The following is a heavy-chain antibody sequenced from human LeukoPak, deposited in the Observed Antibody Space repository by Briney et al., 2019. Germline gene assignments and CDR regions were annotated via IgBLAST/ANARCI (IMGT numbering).Heavy chain of an antibody. CDR1: GFTFSSYS. Sequence: GGSLRLSCAASGFTFSSYSMNWVRQAPGKGLEWVSYISSSSSTIYYADSVKGRFTISRDNAKNSLYLQMNSLRAEDTAVYYCARDLSLTPLDYWGQGTLVTVSS. CDR2: ISSSSSTI. J-gene: IGHJ4*02. V-gene: IGHV3-48*01. D-gene: IGHD3-16*01. CDR3: ARDLSLTPLDY.